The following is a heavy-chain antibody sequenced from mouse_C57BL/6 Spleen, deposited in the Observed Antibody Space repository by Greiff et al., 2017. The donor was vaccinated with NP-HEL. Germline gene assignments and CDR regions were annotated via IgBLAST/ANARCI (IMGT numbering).Heavy chain of an antibody. J-gene: IGHJ4*01. CDR3: ARDGNYYSVDY. D-gene: IGHD2-1*01. CDR2: ISSGSSTI. Sequence: EVKLVESGGGLVKPGGSLKLSCAASGFTFSDYGMHWVRQAPEKGLEWVAYISSGSSTIYYADTVKGRFTISRDNAKNTLFLQMTSLRSEDTAMYYCARDGNYYSVDYWGQGTSVTVSS. CDR1: GFTFSDYG. V-gene: IGHV5-17*01.